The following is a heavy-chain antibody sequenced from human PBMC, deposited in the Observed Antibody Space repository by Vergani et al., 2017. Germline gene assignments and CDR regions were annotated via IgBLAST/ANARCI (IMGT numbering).Heavy chain of an antibody. V-gene: IGHV4-59*01. Sequence: QVQLQESGPGLVKPSETLSLTCTVSGGSISSYYWSWIRQPPGKGLEWIGYIYYSGSTNYNPSLKSRVTISVDTSKNQFSLKLSSVTAADTAVYYCARGIAAAGKLHPPDFWGQGTLVTVSS. CDR1: GGSISSYY. CDR2: IYYSGST. D-gene: IGHD6-13*01. J-gene: IGHJ4*02. CDR3: ARGIAAAGKLHPPDF.